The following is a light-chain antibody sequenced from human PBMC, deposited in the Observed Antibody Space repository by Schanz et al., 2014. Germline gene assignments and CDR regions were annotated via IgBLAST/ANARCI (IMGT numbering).Light chain of an antibody. CDR1: SSY. J-gene: IGLJ3*02. CDR3: QSYDMRLSGSRV. V-gene: IGLV2-14*01. CDR2: DVS. Sequence: QSALTQPASVSGSPGQSITISCTGTSSYVSWYQQHPGKAPRLMIFDVSNRPSGVPDRFSGSKSGASASLAITGLQAEDEADYYCQSYDMRLSGSRVFGGGTKVTVL.